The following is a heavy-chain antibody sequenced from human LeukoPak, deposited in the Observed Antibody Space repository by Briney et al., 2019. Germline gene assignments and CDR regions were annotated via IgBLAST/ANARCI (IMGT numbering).Heavy chain of an antibody. V-gene: IGHV5-51*01. J-gene: IGHJ4*02. CDR3: ARLSDGYNDF. CDR1: GYRFGNYW. D-gene: IGHD5-24*01. Sequence: ESLKISCKGSGYRFGNYWIAWVRQMPGKGLESMGIIYPGDSDTRYSPSFQGQVTFSADKSISTAYLQWSSLKASDTAMYYCARLSDGYNDFWGQGTLVTVSS. CDR2: IYPGDSDT.